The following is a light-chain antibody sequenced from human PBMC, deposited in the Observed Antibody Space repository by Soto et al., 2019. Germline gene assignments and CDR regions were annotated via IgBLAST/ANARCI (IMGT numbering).Light chain of an antibody. V-gene: IGKV1-39*01. J-gene: IGKJ1*01. CDR1: QGISTY. Sequence: IQMTQSTSSLSASVGDRVTITCRASQGISTYLNWYQEKPGKAPKLLISAASSLQRGVPSRFSGSGSETVFTLTISSLQPEDFATYSCQQSSSTTWTFGQGTKVDIK. CDR2: AAS. CDR3: QQSSSTTWT.